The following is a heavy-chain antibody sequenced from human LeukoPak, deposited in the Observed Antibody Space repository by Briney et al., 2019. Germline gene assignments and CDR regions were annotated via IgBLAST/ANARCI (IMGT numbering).Heavy chain of an antibody. CDR3: AKVRIAYYMDV. CDR1: GFTVTSNY. CDR2: ISGSGGST. J-gene: IGHJ6*03. Sequence: GGSLRLSCAASGFTVTSNYMSWVRQAPGKGLEWVSAISGSGGSTYYADSVKGRFTISRDNSKNTLYLQMNSLRAEDTAVYYCAKVRIAYYMDVWGKGTTVTVSS. D-gene: IGHD2-21*01. V-gene: IGHV3-23*01.